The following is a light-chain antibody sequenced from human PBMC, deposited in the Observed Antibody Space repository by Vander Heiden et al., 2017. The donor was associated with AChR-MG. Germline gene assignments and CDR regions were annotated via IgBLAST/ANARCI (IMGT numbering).Light chain of an antibody. Sequence: DVQITQTPSSLSASVAHGVTITCRAGQGSSNYLAWYQQKPGKVPKLLIYAASTLQSGVPSRCSGSGSGTDFTLIISSLQAEDVATYYCQKYDSTFQFTFGHGTEVDIK. CDR2: AAS. CDR1: QGSSNY. V-gene: IGKV1-27*01. CDR3: QKYDSTFQFT. J-gene: IGKJ3*01.